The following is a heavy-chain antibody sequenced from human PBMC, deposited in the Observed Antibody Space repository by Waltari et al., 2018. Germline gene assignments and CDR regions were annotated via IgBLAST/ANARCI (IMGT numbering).Heavy chain of an antibody. CDR2: IIPILGIA. J-gene: IGHJ3*02. D-gene: IGHD6-19*01. CDR3: ARGHSSGWRDAFDI. V-gene: IGHV1-69*02. CDR1: GGTFSSYT. Sequence: QVQLVQSGAEVKKPGSSVKVSCKASGGTFSSYTISWVRQAPGQGLEWMGRIIPILGIANYAQKFQGRVTITADKSTSTAYMELSSLRSEDTAVYYCARGHSSGWRDAFDIWGQGTMVTVSS.